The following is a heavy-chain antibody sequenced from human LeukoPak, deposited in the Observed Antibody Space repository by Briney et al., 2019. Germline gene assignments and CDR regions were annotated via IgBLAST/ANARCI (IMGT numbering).Heavy chain of an antibody. CDR1: GGSISSSSYY. Sequence: PSETLSLTCTVSGGSISSSSYYWGWIRQPPGKGLEWIGSIYYSGSTYYNPSLKSRVTISVDTSKNQFSLKLSSVTAADTAVYYCARRKQQLVRAFDYWGQGTLVTVSS. V-gene: IGHV4-39*07. CDR2: IYYSGST. CDR3: ARRKQQLVRAFDY. D-gene: IGHD6-13*01. J-gene: IGHJ4*02.